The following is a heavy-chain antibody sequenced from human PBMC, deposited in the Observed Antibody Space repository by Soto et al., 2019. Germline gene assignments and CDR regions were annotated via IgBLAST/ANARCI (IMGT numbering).Heavy chain of an antibody. D-gene: IGHD6-13*01. CDR3: AHRRSSSSTYYFDY. V-gene: IGHV2-5*02. Sequence: CTFSEFSLTTSGVGVGWIRQPPGKALEWVALIYWDDDKRYSPSLKSRLTITKATSKNQVVLTMTNVDPVDTATYYCAHRRSSSSTYYFDYWGQGTLVTVSS. CDR2: IYWDDDK. CDR1: EFSLTTSGVG. J-gene: IGHJ4*02.